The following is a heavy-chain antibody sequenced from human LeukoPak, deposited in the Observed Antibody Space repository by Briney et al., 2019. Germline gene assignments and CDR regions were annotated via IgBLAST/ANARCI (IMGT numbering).Heavy chain of an antibody. Sequence: GGSLRLSCAASGFTFSSYGMHWVRQAPGKGLQWVTFILYDGSNEYYADSVKGRFTISRDNSKNTLYLQMNSLRAEDTAVYYCARGAGYNYPYYFDYWGQGTLVTVSS. D-gene: IGHD5-24*01. CDR2: ILYDGSNE. V-gene: IGHV3-33*01. J-gene: IGHJ4*02. CDR1: GFTFSSYG. CDR3: ARGAGYNYPYYFDY.